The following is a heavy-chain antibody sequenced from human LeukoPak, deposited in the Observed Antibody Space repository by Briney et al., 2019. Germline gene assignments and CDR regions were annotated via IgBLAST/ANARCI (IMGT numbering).Heavy chain of an antibody. Sequence: GESLKISCQGSGYNFPIYWIGWVRQMPGQGLEWMGIIYPDDSNTIYGPSFQGQVTISADKSINTAYLEWSSLKASDTAIYYCARRPYSSSWYDGRFDYWGQGTLVTVSS. D-gene: IGHD6-13*01. CDR1: GYNFPIYW. J-gene: IGHJ4*02. CDR3: ARRPYSSSWYDGRFDY. V-gene: IGHV5-51*01. CDR2: IYPDDSNT.